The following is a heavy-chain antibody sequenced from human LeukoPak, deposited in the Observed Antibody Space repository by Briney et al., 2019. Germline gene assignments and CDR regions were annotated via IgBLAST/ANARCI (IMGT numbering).Heavy chain of an antibody. CDR1: GFAFSSYA. D-gene: IGHD5-12*01. J-gene: IGHJ4*02. CDR2: ISGSADNI. V-gene: IGHV3-23*01. CDR3: AKLKRYSGYGENYFDY. Sequence: GGSLRLSCAASGFAFSSYAMSWVHQAPGKGLEWVSGISGSADNIDYADSVKGRFTISRDNSKNTLYLQMNSLRAEDTAVYYCAKLKRYSGYGENYFDYWGQGTLVTVSS.